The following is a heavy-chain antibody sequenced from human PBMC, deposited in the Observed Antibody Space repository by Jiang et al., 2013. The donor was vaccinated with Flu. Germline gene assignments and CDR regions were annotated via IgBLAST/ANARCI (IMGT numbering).Heavy chain of an antibody. CDR3: ARMITMVRGVIYFDY. D-gene: IGHD3-10*01. CDR2: IDWDDDK. J-gene: IGHJ4*02. CDR1: GFSLSTSGMC. Sequence: TLTLTCTFSGFSLSTSGMCVSWIRQPPGKALEWLARIDWDDDKYYSTSLKTRLTISKDTSKNQVVLTMTNMDPVDTATYYCARMITMVRGVIYFDYWGQGTLVTVSS. V-gene: IGHV2-70*11.